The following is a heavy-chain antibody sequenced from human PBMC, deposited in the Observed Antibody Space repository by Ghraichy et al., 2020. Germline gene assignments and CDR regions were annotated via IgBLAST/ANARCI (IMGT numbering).Heavy chain of an antibody. V-gene: IGHV3-21*01. D-gene: IGHD3-9*01. CDR1: GFTFSSYS. Sequence: GGSLRLSCAASGFTFSSYSMNWVRQAPGKGLEWVSSISSSSSYIYYADSVRGRFTISRDNAKNSLYLQMKSLRAEDTAVYSCAKEEVHYDILNGYGSSIYWYFVLGGLGTLVTVSS. CDR2: ISSSSSYI. CDR3: AKEEVHYDILNGYGSSIYWYFVL. J-gene: IGHJ2*01.